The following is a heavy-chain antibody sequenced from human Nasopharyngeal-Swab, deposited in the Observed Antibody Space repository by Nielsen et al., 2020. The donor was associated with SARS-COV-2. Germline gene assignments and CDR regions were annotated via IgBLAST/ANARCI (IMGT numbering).Heavy chain of an antibody. D-gene: IGHD3/OR15-3a*01. CDR3: VRIGLYGMDV. Sequence: GESLKISCAASGFSLSSYWMHWVRQAPGKGLSWVSRINPDGNTINYADSVKGRFTISRDNAKSSLYLQMSAVRAEDTALYYCVRIGLYGMDVWGQGTTVTVSS. CDR2: INPDGNTI. CDR1: GFSLSSYW. V-gene: IGHV3-74*01. J-gene: IGHJ6*02.